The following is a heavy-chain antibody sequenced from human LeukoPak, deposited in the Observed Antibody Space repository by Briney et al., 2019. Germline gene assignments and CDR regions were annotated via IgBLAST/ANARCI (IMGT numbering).Heavy chain of an antibody. V-gene: IGHV4-59*01. Sequence: SETLSLTCTVSGGSISSYYWSWIQQPPGKGLEWIGYIYYSGSTNYNPSLKSRVTISVDTSKNQFSLKLSSVTAADTAVYYCARVPLTYYYYYYMDVWGKGTTVTVS. J-gene: IGHJ6*03. CDR1: GGSISSYY. CDR2: IYYSGST. CDR3: ARVPLTYYYYYYMDV.